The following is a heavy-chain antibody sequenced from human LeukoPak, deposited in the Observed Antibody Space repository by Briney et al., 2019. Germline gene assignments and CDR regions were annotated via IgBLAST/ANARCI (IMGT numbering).Heavy chain of an antibody. Sequence: GGSLRLSCAASGFTFSTYWMNWVRQAPGKGLEWVANIKEDGSEKDYVDSVKGRFTISRDNAKNSLYLQMNSLRAEDTAVYYCARDRYYVPDYWGQGTLVTVSS. J-gene: IGHJ4*02. D-gene: IGHD3-10*02. CDR2: IKEDGSEK. V-gene: IGHV3-7*01. CDR3: ARDRYYVPDY. CDR1: GFTFSTYW.